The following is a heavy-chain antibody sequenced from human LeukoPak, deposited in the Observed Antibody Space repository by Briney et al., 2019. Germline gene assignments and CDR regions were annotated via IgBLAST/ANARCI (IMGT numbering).Heavy chain of an antibody. Sequence: GGSLRLSCAASGFTFSSYWMHWVRQAPGKGLVWVSRISTDGSSTSYADSVKGRFTISRDNAKNTLYLQMNSLRAEDTAVYYCAKVNDFWSGYYSYWGQGTLVTVSS. J-gene: IGHJ4*02. CDR1: GFTFSSYW. CDR2: ISTDGSST. V-gene: IGHV3-74*01. D-gene: IGHD3-3*01. CDR3: AKVNDFWSGYYSY.